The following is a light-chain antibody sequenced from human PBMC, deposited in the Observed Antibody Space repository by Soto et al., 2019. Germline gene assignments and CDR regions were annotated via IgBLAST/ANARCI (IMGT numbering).Light chain of an antibody. Sequence: DIQITHSPSSLSASVLYRVTITCRASQSISSYLNWYQQKPGKAPKLLIYAASSLQSGVPSRFSGSGSGTDFTLTISSLQPEDFATYYCQQSYSTPITFGQGTKV. V-gene: IGKV1-39*01. CDR2: AAS. CDR3: QQSYSTPIT. J-gene: IGKJ1*01. CDR1: QSISSY.